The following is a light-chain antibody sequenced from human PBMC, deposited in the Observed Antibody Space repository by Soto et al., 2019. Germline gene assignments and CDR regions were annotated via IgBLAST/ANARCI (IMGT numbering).Light chain of an antibody. Sequence: VLTQSPGTLSLSPGERATLSCRASQSVSSNYLGWYQKKPGQPPRLLIYGGSSRATGIPDRFSGGGSGTDFTLTISRLEPEDFAVYYCQQYGSSPTTFGQGTKVDIK. J-gene: IGKJ1*01. V-gene: IGKV3-20*01. CDR2: GGS. CDR3: QQYGSSPTT. CDR1: QSVSSNY.